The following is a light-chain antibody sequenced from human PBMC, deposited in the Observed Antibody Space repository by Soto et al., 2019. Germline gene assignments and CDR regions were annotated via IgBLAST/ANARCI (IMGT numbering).Light chain of an antibody. V-gene: IGKV3-20*01. Sequence: EIVLTQSPGTLSLSPGERATLSCRASQSLDSSYLAWYQQKPGQAPRLLIYGASSRATDIPDRFSGSGSGTDFTLTISRVEPEDFAVYYCQEHDDSPPWTFGQGTKVEIK. CDR3: QEHDDSPPWT. CDR1: QSLDSSY. CDR2: GAS. J-gene: IGKJ1*01.